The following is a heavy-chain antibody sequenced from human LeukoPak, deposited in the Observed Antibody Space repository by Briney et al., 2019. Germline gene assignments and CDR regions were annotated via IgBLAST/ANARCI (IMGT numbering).Heavy chain of an antibody. V-gene: IGHV3-13*01. Sequence: GGCLRLSCAASGFTFSNYDMHWVRQVTGKGLEWVAAIGPSGDAYYPGSVKGRFTISRENAKNSLYLHMNSLRAGDTAVYYCARGRAAAITYYFDSWGQGTLVTVSS. J-gene: IGHJ4*02. CDR1: GFTFSNYD. D-gene: IGHD5-18*01. CDR2: IGPSGDA. CDR3: ARGRAAAITYYFDS.